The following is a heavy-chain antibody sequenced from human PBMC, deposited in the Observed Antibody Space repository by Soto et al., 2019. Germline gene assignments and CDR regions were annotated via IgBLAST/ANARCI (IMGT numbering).Heavy chain of an antibody. CDR2: IYYSGSA. V-gene: IGHV4-59*01. Sequence: QVQLQESGPGLVKPSETLSLTCTVSGGSISSYYWSWIRQPPGKGLEWIGYIYYSGSANYNPSLKSRVTISVDTSKNQFSLKLSSVTAADTAVYYCARAHIYYYGMDVWGQGTTVTVSS. J-gene: IGHJ6*02. CDR1: GGSISSYY. CDR3: ARAHIYYYGMDV.